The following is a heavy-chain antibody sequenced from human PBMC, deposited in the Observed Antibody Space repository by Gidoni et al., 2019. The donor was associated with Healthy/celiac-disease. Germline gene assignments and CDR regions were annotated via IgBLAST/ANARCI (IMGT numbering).Heavy chain of an antibody. J-gene: IGHJ6*02. CDR2: IYPGDSAT. Sequence: EVQLVQSGAEVKKPGESLKISCKGSGYSFTSYWIGWVRQMPGKGLEWMAIIYPGDSATRSSTSFQGQFTISADKSISTAYLQWSSLKASDTAMYYCERQKIVVVAATSHYSGMDVWGQGTTVTVSS. D-gene: IGHD2-15*01. CDR3: ERQKIVVVAATSHYSGMDV. V-gene: IGHV5-51*01. CDR1: GYSFTSYW.